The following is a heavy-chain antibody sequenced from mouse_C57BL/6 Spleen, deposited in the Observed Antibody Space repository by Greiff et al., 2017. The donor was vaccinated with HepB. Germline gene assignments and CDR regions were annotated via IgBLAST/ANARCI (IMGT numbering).Heavy chain of an antibody. Sequence: EVQLQESGGGLVKPGGSLKLSCAASGFTFSDYGMHWVRQAPEKGLEWVAYISSGSSTIYYADTVKGRFTISRDNAKNTLFLQMTSLRSEDTAMYYCARGGYYEAMDYWGQGTSVTVSS. D-gene: IGHD2-4*01. CDR3: ARGGYYEAMDY. CDR2: ISSGSSTI. CDR1: GFTFSDYG. J-gene: IGHJ4*01. V-gene: IGHV5-17*01.